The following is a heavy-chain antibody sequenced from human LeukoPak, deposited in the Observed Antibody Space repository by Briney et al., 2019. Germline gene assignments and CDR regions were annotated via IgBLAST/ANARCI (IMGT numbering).Heavy chain of an antibody. V-gene: IGHV3-53*01. Sequence: PGGSLSLSCGASGFTISSTYMSWVRQAPGKGLEGGAVIYSGSSTFYADSLQGGFTISRDNSKNTLYLQMNSLRVEDTALYYCARGDGSYYFDYWGQGTLVTVSS. CDR1: GFTISSTY. D-gene: IGHD3-10*01. CDR3: ARGDGSYYFDY. CDR2: IYSGSST. J-gene: IGHJ4*02.